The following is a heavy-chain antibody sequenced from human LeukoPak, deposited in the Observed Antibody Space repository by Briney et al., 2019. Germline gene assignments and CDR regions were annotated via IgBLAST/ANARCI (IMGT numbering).Heavy chain of an antibody. V-gene: IGHV3-30*02. CDR1: GFTLSNYG. Sequence: PGGSPKLSFAAAGFTLSNYGIPLVRPAPGQGLEWGAFLRYDGSNKYYADSVKGRFTISRDNSKNTLYLQMNSLRAEDTAVYYCAKGRTAAGYHPFTDYWGQGTLVTVSS. CDR3: AKGRTAAGYHPFTDY. J-gene: IGHJ4*02. CDR2: LRYDGSNK. D-gene: IGHD6-13*01.